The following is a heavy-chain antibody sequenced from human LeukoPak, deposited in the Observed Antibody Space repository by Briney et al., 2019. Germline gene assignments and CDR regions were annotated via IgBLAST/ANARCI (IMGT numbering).Heavy chain of an antibody. CDR3: TGSIAVAGTDAFDI. V-gene: IGHV3-73*01. CDR2: IRSKANSCAT. D-gene: IGHD6-19*01. CDR1: GFTFSGSA. Sequence: PGGSLRLSCAASGFTFSGSAMHWVRQASGKGLEWVGRIRSKANSCATAYAASVKGRFTISRDDSKNTAYLQMNSLKTEDTAVYYCTGSIAVAGTDAFDIWGQGTMVTVSS. J-gene: IGHJ3*02.